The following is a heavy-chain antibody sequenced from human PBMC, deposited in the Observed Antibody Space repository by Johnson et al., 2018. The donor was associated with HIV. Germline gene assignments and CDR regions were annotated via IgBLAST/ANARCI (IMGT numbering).Heavy chain of an antibody. CDR1: GFTFSSYA. Sequence: VQLVESGGGLVQPGGSLRLSCAASGFTFSSYAMSWVRQAPGKGLEWVSLIYSDGSNTTYTDSVKGRFTISRDNAKNSLYVQMNSLRAEDTALYHCARVIGYDSSGKAFDIWGQGTMVTVSS. V-gene: IGHV3-23*03. D-gene: IGHD3-22*01. J-gene: IGHJ3*02. CDR2: IYSDGSNT. CDR3: ARVIGYDSSGKAFDI.